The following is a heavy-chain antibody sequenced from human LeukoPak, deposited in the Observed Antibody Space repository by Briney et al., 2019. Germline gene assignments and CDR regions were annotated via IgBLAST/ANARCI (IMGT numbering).Heavy chain of an antibody. V-gene: IGHV3-11*01. CDR3: ARDKGEYSSGWYDWFDP. Sequence: SGGSLRLSCAASGFTFSDYYMSWIRQAPGKGLEWVSYISSSGSTIYYADSVKGRFTISRDNAKNSLYLQMNSLRAEDTAVYYCARDKGEYSSGWYDWFDPWGQGTLVTVSS. CDR1: GFTFSDYY. J-gene: IGHJ5*02. CDR2: ISSSGSTI. D-gene: IGHD6-19*01.